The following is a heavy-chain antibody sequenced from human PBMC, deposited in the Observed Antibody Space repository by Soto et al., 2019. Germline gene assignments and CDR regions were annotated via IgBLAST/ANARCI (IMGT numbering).Heavy chain of an antibody. V-gene: IGHV3-30-3*01. D-gene: IGHD3-3*01. CDR3: ARGYDFWSGSYGMDV. CDR1: GFTFSSYA. J-gene: IGHJ6*02. Sequence: GGSLRLSCAASGFTFSSYAMHWVRQAPGKGLEWVAVISYDGSNKYYADSVKGRFTISRDNSKNTLYLQMNSLRAEVTAVYYCARGYDFWSGSYGMDVWGQGTTVTVSS. CDR2: ISYDGSNK.